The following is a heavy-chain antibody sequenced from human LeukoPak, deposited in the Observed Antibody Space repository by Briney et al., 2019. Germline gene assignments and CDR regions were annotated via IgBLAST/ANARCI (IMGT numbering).Heavy chain of an antibody. CDR3: AKGIDYGDYDY. CDR1: GFTVSSNY. Sequence: GGSLRLSCAASGFTVSSNYMSWVRQAPGKGLEWVSVIYSGGGTYYADSVRGRFTISRDNSKNTLYLQMNSLRAEDTAVYFCAKGIDYGDYDYWGQGTLVTVSS. D-gene: IGHD4-17*01. V-gene: IGHV3-53*01. J-gene: IGHJ4*02. CDR2: IYSGGGT.